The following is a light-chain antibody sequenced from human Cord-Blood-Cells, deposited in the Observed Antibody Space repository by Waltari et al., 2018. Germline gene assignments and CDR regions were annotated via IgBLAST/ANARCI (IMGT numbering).Light chain of an antibody. J-gene: IGLJ2*01. V-gene: IGLV2-14*01. CDR3: SSYTSSSTLYVV. CDR2: DVS. CDR1: SSDVGGYNY. Sequence: QSARTQPASGSGTPGQPITISCPGTSSDVGGYNYGLWYQQHPVKATKLMIYDVSNRPSGVSSRFSCSKSGNTASLTISGLQAEDEADYYCSSYTSSSTLYVVFGGGTKLTVL.